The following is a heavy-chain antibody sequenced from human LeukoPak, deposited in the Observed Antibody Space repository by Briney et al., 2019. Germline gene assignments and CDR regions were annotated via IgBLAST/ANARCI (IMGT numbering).Heavy chain of an antibody. Sequence: GGSPRLSCAASGFSFSSDWMSWVRQAPGKGLEWVANIKEDGSEKYYVDSVKGRFTISRDNSKNSLYLQMNSLRAEDTAVYYCARGIYYDRSGYWTDYWGQGTLVTVSS. J-gene: IGHJ4*02. CDR3: ARGIYYDRSGYWTDY. D-gene: IGHD3-22*01. V-gene: IGHV3-7*04. CDR2: IKEDGSEK. CDR1: GFSFSSDW.